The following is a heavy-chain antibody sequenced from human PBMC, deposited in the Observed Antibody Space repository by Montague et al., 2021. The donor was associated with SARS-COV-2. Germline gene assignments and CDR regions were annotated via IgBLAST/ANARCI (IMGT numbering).Heavy chain of an antibody. Sequence: SLRLSCAASGFTFSSYAMHWVRQAPGKGLEWVAVISYDGSNKYYADSVXGLFTISRDNSKNTLYLQMNSLRAEDTAVYYCARDRWEVDTAMAHFGYWGQGTLVTVSS. D-gene: IGHD5-18*01. CDR1: GFTFSSYA. V-gene: IGHV3-30-3*01. J-gene: IGHJ4*02. CDR3: ARDRWEVDTAMAHFGY. CDR2: ISYDGSNK.